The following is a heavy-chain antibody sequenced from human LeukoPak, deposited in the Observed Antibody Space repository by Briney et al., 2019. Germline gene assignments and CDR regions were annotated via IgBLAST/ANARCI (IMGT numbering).Heavy chain of an antibody. D-gene: IGHD2-2*01. Sequence: PGGSLRLSCAASGFTFSNAWMSWVRQAPGKGLEWVGRIKSKTDGGTIDYAAPVKGRFTIARDDSKNTLYLPMNSLKTEDTAVYYCTTELGYCSSTSCIYWGQGTLVTVSS. CDR3: TTELGYCSSTSCIY. V-gene: IGHV3-15*01. CDR1: GFTFSNAW. CDR2: IKSKTDGGTI. J-gene: IGHJ4*02.